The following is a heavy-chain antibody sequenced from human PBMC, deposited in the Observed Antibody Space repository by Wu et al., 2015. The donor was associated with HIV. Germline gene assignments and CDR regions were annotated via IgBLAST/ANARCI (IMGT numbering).Heavy chain of an antibody. Sequence: QVHLVQSGAEVKKPGSSVKVSCKASGGTFNNYAINWVRQTPGEGLEWMGRISPLFGRPKHAQTFQGRVAMTRNISTRTAYMELSGLKSEDTAVYYCATSYYGSGSYPTFYYYYAMDVWGQGTTVTVSS. D-gene: IGHD3-10*01. CDR2: ISPLFGRP. J-gene: IGHJ6*02. V-gene: IGHV1-69*02. CDR1: GGTFNNYA. CDR3: ATSYYGSGSYPTFYYYYAMDV.